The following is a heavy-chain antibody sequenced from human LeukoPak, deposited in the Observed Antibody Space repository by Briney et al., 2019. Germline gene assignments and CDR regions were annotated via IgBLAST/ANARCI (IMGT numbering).Heavy chain of an antibody. CDR1: GGSISSGGYY. CDR3: ARCSTIFGVVIRAFDI. V-gene: IGHV4-31*03. Sequence: SETLSLTCTVSGGSISSGGYYWSWIRQHPGKGLEWIGYIYYGGSTYYNPPLQSRVTISVDTSKNQFSLKLSSVTAADTAVYYCARCSTIFGVVIRAFDIWGQGTMVTVSS. D-gene: IGHD3-3*01. CDR2: IYYGGST. J-gene: IGHJ3*02.